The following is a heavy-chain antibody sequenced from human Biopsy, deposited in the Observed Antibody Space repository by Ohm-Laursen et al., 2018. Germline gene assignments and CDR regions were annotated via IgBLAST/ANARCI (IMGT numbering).Heavy chain of an antibody. CDR2: ISASGNHI. D-gene: IGHD2-8*01. V-gene: IGHV3-21*01. J-gene: IGHJ4*02. Sequence: SLRLSCTASGFTFKNYNMNWVRQAPGKGLEWVSSISASGNHIYYTDSVKGRFTVSRDNGKNSVYLQMNSLRVEDTAVYYCARDGEAKYCKHGVCPSDFWGQGTLVTVSS. CDR3: ARDGEAKYCKHGVCPSDF. CDR1: GFTFKNYN.